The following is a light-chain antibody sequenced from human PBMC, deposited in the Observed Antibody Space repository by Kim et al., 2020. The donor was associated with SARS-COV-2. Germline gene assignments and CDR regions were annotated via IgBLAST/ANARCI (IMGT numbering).Light chain of an antibody. J-gene: IGKJ1*01. CDR1: QGISSW. CDR3: QQYNSYWT. CDR2: KAS. Sequence: SESVGDTVNITCRASQGISSWLAWYQHKPGKAPKLLIYKASSLESGVPSRFSGSGSGTEFTLTITSLQPDDFATYYCQQYNSYWTFGQGTKVEIK. V-gene: IGKV1-5*03.